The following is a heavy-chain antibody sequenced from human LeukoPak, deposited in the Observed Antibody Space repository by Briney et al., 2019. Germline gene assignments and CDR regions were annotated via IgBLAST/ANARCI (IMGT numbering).Heavy chain of an antibody. Sequence: SQTLSLTCAISGDSVSSNSAVWNWIRQSPSRGLEWLGRTYYRSKWYNGYAVSVKSRMTINPDTSKNQFSLQLDSVTPEDTAVYYCASAASYYGDTAFDIWGQGTMVTVSS. CDR1: GDSVSSNSAV. CDR3: ASAASYYGDTAFDI. D-gene: IGHD4-17*01. CDR2: TYYRSKWYN. J-gene: IGHJ3*02. V-gene: IGHV6-1*01.